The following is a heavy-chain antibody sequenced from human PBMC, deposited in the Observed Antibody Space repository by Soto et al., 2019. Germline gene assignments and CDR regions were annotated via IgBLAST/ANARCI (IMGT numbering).Heavy chain of an antibody. CDR3: GRYCTNTKCRGGYYLDL. CDR1: GDSFTNYA. V-gene: IGHV1-69*01. CDR2: IILALGTP. Sequence: QVLLVQSGAEMKQPGSSVSVSCKASGDSFTNYAFTWVRQAPGQGPEWLGGIILALGTPHYSQRFKGRITITADESSSTVYMELGSLRLDDTAVYYCGRYCTNTKCRGGYYLDLWGQGTLLTVSS. D-gene: IGHD2-8*01. J-gene: IGHJ5*02.